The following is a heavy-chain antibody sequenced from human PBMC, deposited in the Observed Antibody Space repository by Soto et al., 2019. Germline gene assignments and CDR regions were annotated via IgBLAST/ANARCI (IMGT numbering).Heavy chain of an antibody. Sequence: GGSLRLSCAASGFTFSSHWMSWVRQAPGKGLEWVASINPDGSAKYYVDSVNGRFTISRDNSKNSLYLEMNSLRAEDTAVYYCASPLGTVTTFEYWGQGSLVTVSS. CDR2: INPDGSAK. CDR3: ASPLGTVTTFEY. V-gene: IGHV3-7*01. D-gene: IGHD1-1*01. CDR1: GFTFSSHW. J-gene: IGHJ4*02.